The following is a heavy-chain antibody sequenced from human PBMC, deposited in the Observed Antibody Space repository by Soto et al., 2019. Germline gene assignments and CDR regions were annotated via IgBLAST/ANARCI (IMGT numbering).Heavy chain of an antibody. Sequence: ASVKVSCKASGFTFVMYAIHWVRQAPGQGLEWMAWINAGNGHTTYSQKFQGRVTITRDTSARTVYMELRSLRFEDTATYFCARAGWFAEGYFDFWGQGTPVTVSS. CDR3: ARAGWFAEGYFDF. CDR2: INAGNGHT. D-gene: IGHD3-10*01. V-gene: IGHV1-3*01. CDR1: GFTFVMYA. J-gene: IGHJ4*02.